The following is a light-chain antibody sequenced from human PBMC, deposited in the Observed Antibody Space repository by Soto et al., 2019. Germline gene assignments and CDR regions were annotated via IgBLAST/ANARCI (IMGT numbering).Light chain of an antibody. CDR1: QSVSSTH. J-gene: IGKJ2*01. CDR3: QQYGSSPMYI. V-gene: IGKV3-20*01. CDR2: GAS. Sequence: EIVLTQSPGTLSLSPGERATLSCRASQSVSSTHLAWYQQKPGQAPRLLIYGASSRATGIPDRFSGSGSGTDFTLIISRLEPEDFALYYCQQYGSSPMYIFGQGTKLEI.